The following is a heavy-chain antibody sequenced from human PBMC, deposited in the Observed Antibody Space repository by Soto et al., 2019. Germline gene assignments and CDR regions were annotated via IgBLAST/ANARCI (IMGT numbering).Heavy chain of an antibody. CDR1: GYTFASYA. J-gene: IGHJ6*02. CDR2: INAGNGNT. V-gene: IGHV1-3*01. CDR3: ARGLVIFGVVITSRTRGYYYYGMDV. Sequence: GASVKVSCKASGYTFASYAMHWVRQAPGQRLEWMGWINAGNGNTKYSQKFQGRVTITRDTSASTAYMELSSLRSEDTAVYYCARGLVIFGVVITSRTRGYYYYGMDVWGQGTTVTVSS. D-gene: IGHD3-3*01.